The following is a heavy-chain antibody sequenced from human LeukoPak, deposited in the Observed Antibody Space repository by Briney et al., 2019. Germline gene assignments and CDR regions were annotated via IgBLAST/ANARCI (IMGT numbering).Heavy chain of an antibody. Sequence: LSGGSLRLSCAASGFTFSSYAMSWVRQAPGKGLEWVSAISGSGGSTYYADSVKGRFTISRDNSKNTLYLQMNSLRAEDTAVYCCAKDPYSSGFNWFDPWGQGTLVTVSS. CDR1: GFTFSSYA. J-gene: IGHJ5*02. V-gene: IGHV3-23*01. D-gene: IGHD6-19*01. CDR2: ISGSGGST. CDR3: AKDPYSSGFNWFDP.